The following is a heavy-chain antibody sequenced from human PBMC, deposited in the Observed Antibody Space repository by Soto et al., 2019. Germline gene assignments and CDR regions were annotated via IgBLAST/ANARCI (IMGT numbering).Heavy chain of an antibody. CDR1: GFTFNTYP. Sequence: GGSLRLSCATSGFTFNTYPMTWVRQAPGKGLEWVSSISSTAGKTSSYADSVKGRFAISRDFSDNTVYLQMDNLRVDDTAVYFCAKGVLSFHYGMEVWGQGTTVTVSS. D-gene: IGHD3-10*01. CDR2: ISSTAGKTS. CDR3: AKGVLSFHYGMEV. J-gene: IGHJ6*02. V-gene: IGHV3-23*01.